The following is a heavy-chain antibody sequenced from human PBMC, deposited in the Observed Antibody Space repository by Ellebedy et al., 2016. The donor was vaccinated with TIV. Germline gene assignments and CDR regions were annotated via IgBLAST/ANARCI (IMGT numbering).Heavy chain of an antibody. D-gene: IGHD6-19*01. CDR2: IRYDASNK. CDR1: GFTSSSYG. J-gene: IGHJ4*02. CDR3: AKSGGWYYFDY. Sequence: PGGSLRLSCAASGFTSSSYGMHWVRQAPGKGLEWVAFIRYDASNKYYADSVNGRFTISRDDSKNTLYLQMSSLRAEDTAVDYCAKSGGWYYFDYWGQGTLVTVSS. V-gene: IGHV3-30*02.